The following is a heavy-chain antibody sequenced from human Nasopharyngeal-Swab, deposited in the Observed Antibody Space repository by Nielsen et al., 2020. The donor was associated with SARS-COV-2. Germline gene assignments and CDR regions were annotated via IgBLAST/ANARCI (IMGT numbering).Heavy chain of an antibody. Sequence: VRQAPGKGLEWIGEIYHSGSTNYNPSLKSRATISVDKSKNQFSLKLSSVTAADTAVYYCASQIAARFDYWGQGTLVTVSS. V-gene: IGHV4-4*02. J-gene: IGHJ4*02. CDR3: ASQIAARFDY. CDR2: IYHSGST. D-gene: IGHD6-6*01.